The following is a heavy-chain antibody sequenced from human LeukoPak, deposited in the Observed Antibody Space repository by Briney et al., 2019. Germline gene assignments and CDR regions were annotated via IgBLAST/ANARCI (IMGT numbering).Heavy chain of an antibody. CDR3: ARSLRFLEWFHYYYYMDV. CDR2: INPSGGST. CDR1: GYSFSNYY. Sequence: ASVKVSCKASGYSFSNYYMHWVRQAPGQGLEWMGIINPSGGSTSYAQKFQGRVTMTRDTSTSTAYMELSSLRSEDTAVYYCARSLRFLEWFHYYYYMDVWGKGTTVTVSS. D-gene: IGHD3-3*01. V-gene: IGHV1-46*01. J-gene: IGHJ6*03.